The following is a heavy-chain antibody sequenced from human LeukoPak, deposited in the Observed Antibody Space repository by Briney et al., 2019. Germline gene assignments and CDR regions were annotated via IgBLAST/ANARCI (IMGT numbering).Heavy chain of an antibody. CDR3: AREGQWLVRSVYFDY. V-gene: IGHV3-30*04. J-gene: IGHJ4*02. CDR2: ISYDGSNK. CDR1: GYTFTGYY. Sequence: SCKASGYTFTGYYMHWVRQAPGKGLEWVAVISYDGSNKYYADSVKGRFTISRDNSKNTLYLQMNSLRAEDTAVYYCAREGQWLVRSVYFDYWGQGTLVTVSS. D-gene: IGHD6-19*01.